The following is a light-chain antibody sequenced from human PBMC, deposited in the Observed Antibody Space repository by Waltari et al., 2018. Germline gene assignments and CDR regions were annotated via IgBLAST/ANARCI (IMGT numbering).Light chain of an antibody. Sequence: VLTQSPGTLSLSPGETATLSCRASQTITKRYFAWYQQKPGQAPRLLIYGASSRAAGVLDRFSGSGSGTDFTLTISRLEPEDVAVYFCQQYGSSIMYTFGQGTKLEIK. J-gene: IGKJ2*01. V-gene: IGKV3-20*01. CDR1: QTITKRY. CDR3: QQYGSSIMYT. CDR2: GAS.